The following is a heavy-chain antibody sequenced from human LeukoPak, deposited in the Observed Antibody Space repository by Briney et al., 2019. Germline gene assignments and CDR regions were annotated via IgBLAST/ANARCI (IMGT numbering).Heavy chain of an antibody. J-gene: IGHJ3*02. Sequence: GGSLRLSCAASGFIFSSYGMHWVRQAPGKGLEWVALIWYDGSKSHHADSVKGRFTISRDNSKNTLYLQMNSLRAEDTAVYYCASMTTVTLDDAFYIWGQGTMGTVSS. D-gene: IGHD4-17*01. CDR1: GFIFSSYG. V-gene: IGHV3-33*01. CDR2: IWYDGSKS. CDR3: ASMTTVTLDDAFYI.